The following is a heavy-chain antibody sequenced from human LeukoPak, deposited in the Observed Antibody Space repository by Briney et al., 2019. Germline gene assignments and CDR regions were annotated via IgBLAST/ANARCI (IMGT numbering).Heavy chain of an antibody. V-gene: IGHV3-48*01. Sequence: GGSLRLSCAASGCTFSSYSMNLVRQAPGKGLEWVSYISSSSSTIYYADSVKGGFTISRDNAKNSLYLQMNSLRAEDTAVYYCARWDKSFYCSSTSCPDYCGQGSLVTVSS. J-gene: IGHJ4*02. CDR3: ARWDKSFYCSSTSCPDY. CDR1: GCTFSSYS. D-gene: IGHD2-2*01. CDR2: ISSSSSTI.